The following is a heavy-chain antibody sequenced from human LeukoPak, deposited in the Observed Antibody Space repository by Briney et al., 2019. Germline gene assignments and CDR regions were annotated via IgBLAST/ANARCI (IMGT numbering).Heavy chain of an antibody. D-gene: IGHD1-14*01. CDR3: ARLRVAGTVDAFDI. J-gene: IGHJ3*02. Sequence: PGESLKISCETSGYSFTTYWIGWVRQTPGTGLEWVGAIYPDDSDTRYSPSFQGQVTISADKSISTAYLQWSSLKASDTAMYYCARLRVAGTVDAFDIWGLGTMVTVSS. V-gene: IGHV5-51*01. CDR2: IYPDDSDT. CDR1: GYSFTTYW.